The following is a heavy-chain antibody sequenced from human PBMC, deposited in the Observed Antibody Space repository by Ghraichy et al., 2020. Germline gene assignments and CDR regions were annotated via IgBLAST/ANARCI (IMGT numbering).Heavy chain of an antibody. CDR3: AGGGNSVPPASDY. V-gene: IGHV4-59*02. J-gene: IGHJ4*02. Sequence: SETLSLTCTVSGVSVSDYYWHWVRQPPGKGLEWIGYVYVVGTTNYNPSLQSRVTISLDTSKNQFSLRLTSVTAADTAVYYGAGGGNSVPPASDYWGQGSLVTVSS. CDR2: VYVVGTT. CDR1: GVSVSDYY. D-gene: IGHD4-23*01.